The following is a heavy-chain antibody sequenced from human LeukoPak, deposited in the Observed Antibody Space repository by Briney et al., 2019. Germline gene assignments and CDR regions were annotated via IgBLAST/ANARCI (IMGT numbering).Heavy chain of an antibody. Sequence: PGRSLRLSCAASGFAFSGYAMHWVRQPPGKGLEWVAIIWFDGSEKYYADSVKGRFTISRDNSKNTLYLQVNSLRAEDTAVYYCARELGGNYHNYFDYWGQGTLVTVSS. V-gene: IGHV3-33*01. CDR2: IWFDGSEK. CDR3: ARELGGNYHNYFDY. D-gene: IGHD4-23*01. CDR1: GFAFSGYA. J-gene: IGHJ4*02.